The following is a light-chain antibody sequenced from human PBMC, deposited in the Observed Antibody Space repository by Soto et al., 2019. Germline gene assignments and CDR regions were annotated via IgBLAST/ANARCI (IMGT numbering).Light chain of an antibody. CDR3: HHATSFPLT. J-gene: IGKJ4*01. CDR2: AAS. Sequence: DVQMTQSPSYVSASVGDRVTITSRASQGIRSWLAWYQKKPGKAPTLLIYAASSLQSGVPSRFIGIGSGTDFTLTIGSLQPEDLATYYCHHATSFPLTFGRGTKVEFK. CDR1: QGIRSW. V-gene: IGKV1-12*01.